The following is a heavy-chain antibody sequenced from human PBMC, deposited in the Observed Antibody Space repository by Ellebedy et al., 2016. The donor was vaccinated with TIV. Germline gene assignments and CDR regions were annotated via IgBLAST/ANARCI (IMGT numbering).Heavy chain of an antibody. Sequence: PGGSLRLSCTASGFTFGDYAINWFRQAPGKGLEWVGFIRSKVHGGPTEYAASVKGRFNISRDDSKSIAYLQMNSLKTEDTAVYYCTRVDNEQWLVQFHWGQGTLVTVSS. CDR1: GFTFGDYA. CDR3: TRVDNEQWLVQFH. D-gene: IGHD6-19*01. J-gene: IGHJ1*01. CDR2: IRSKVHGGPT. V-gene: IGHV3-49*03.